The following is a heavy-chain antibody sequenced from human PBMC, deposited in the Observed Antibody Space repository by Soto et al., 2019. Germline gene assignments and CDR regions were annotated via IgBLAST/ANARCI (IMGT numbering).Heavy chain of an antibody. CDR2: ISSTGAGT. V-gene: IGHV3-23*01. J-gene: IGHJ6*02. D-gene: IGHD3-9*01. CDR1: GFTFSKFA. Sequence: GGSLRLSCAASGFTFSKFAMTWARQAPGKGLEWVSAISSTGAGTYYVDSVKGRFTVSRDNAKNTLYLQMHSLRAEDTAVYYCAREKTPMSPHYFYYGMDVWGQGTTVTVAS. CDR3: AREKTPMSPHYFYYGMDV.